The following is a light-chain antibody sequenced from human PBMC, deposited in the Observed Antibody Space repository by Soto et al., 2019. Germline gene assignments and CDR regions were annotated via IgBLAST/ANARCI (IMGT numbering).Light chain of an antibody. CDR2: SAS. CDR1: QSISNY. Sequence: DIQMTQSPSSLSASIGERVTITCRASQSISNYLNWFQQKPGKAPKRLIYSASSLQSGVPSRFSGSGSGTEFTLTISSLQAEDFATYYCLQHNSYPPTFGPGTKVDIK. V-gene: IGKV1-17*01. J-gene: IGKJ1*01. CDR3: LQHNSYPPT.